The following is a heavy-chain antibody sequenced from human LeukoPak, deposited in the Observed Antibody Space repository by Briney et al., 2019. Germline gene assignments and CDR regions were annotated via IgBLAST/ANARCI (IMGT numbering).Heavy chain of an antibody. D-gene: IGHD4-17*01. CDR2: ISAYDGNT. Sequence: ASVKVSCKASGFTSNRYVITWVRQAPGQGLEWMGWISAYDGNTKYAQKFQGRVTMTTDTSTSTAYMELRSLRSDDTAVYYCATGTVTTGYYYGMAVWGQGTTVTVSS. V-gene: IGHV1-18*01. CDR1: GFTSNRYV. J-gene: IGHJ6*02. CDR3: ATGTVTTGYYYGMAV.